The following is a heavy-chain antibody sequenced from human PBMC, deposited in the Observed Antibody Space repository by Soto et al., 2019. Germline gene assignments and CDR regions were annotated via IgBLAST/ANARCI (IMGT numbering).Heavy chain of an antibody. D-gene: IGHD3-10*01. CDR1: GFTFSSYA. Sequence: GGSLRLSCAASGFTFSSYAMKWVRQAPGKGLEWVSGISGSGSSRYYADSVKGRFTISRDNSKNTLYLQMNSLRAEDTAVYFCAKDLVVRGVFDYWGQGTLVTVSS. CDR3: AKDLVVRGVFDY. J-gene: IGHJ4*02. CDR2: ISGSGSSR. V-gene: IGHV3-23*01.